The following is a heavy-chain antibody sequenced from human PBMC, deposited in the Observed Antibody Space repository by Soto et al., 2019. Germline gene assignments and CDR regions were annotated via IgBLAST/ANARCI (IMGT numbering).Heavy chain of an antibody. V-gene: IGHV4-34*01. CDR3: ARGASVAAAYYYYSYMDV. D-gene: IGHD2-15*01. CDR2: INHSGST. J-gene: IGHJ6*03. CDR1: GGSFSGYY. Sequence: PSETLSLTCAVYGGSFSGYYWSWIRQPPGKGLEWIGEINHSGSTNYNPSLKSRVTISVDTSKNQFSLKLSSVTAADTAVYYCARGASVAAAYYYYSYMDVWGKGTTVTVSS.